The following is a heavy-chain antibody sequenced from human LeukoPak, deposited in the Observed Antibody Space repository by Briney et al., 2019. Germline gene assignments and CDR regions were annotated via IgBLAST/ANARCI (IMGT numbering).Heavy chain of an antibody. Sequence: SETLSLTCAVYGGSFSGYYWGWIRQHPGKGLEWIGYIYYSGSTYYNPSLKSRVTISVDTSKNQFSLKLSSVTAADTAVYYCARVGSLGGWLQIDYWGQGTLVTVSS. CDR1: GGSFSGYY. D-gene: IGHD6-19*01. CDR2: IYYSGST. V-gene: IGHV4-31*11. CDR3: ARVGSLGGWLQIDY. J-gene: IGHJ4*02.